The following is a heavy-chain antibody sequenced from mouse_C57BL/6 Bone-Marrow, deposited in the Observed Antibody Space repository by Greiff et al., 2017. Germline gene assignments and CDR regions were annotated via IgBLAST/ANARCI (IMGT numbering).Heavy chain of an antibody. J-gene: IGHJ3*01. D-gene: IGHD2-3*01. V-gene: IGHV5-6*01. CDR1: GFTFSSYG. CDR3: ARRSYDGYYQFAY. CDR2: ISSGGSYT. Sequence: EVQGVESGGDLVKPGGSLKLSCAASGFTFSSYGMSWVRQTPDKRLEWVATISSGGSYTYYPDSVKGRFTISRDNAKNTLYLQMSSLKSEDTAMYYCARRSYDGYYQFAYWGQGTLVTVSA.